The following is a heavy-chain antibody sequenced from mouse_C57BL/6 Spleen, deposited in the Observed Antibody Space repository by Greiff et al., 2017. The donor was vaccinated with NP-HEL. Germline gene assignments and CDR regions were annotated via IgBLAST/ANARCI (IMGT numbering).Heavy chain of an antibody. J-gene: IGHJ4*01. Sequence: QVTLKESGPGILQPSQTLSLTCSFSGFSLSTFGMGVGWIRQPSGTGLEWLAHIWWDDDKYYNPALKSRLTISKDTSKNQVFLKIANVDTADTATYYCARIAGDSSGFPYYAMDYWGQGTSVTVSS. CDR1: GFSLSTFGMG. CDR3: ARIAGDSSGFPYYAMDY. CDR2: IWWDDDK. D-gene: IGHD3-2*02. V-gene: IGHV8-8*01.